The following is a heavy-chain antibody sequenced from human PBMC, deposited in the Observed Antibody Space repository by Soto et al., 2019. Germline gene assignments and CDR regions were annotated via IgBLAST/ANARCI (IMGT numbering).Heavy chain of an antibody. Sequence: GGSLRLSCAASGFTFSDYYMSWIRQAPGKGLEWVSYISSSCYTNYADSVKGRFTISRDNAKNSLYLQMNSLRAEDTAVYYCARFGYSSSWFDYWGQGALVTVSS. V-gene: IGHV3-11*06. CDR1: GFTFSDYY. CDR3: ARFGYSSSWFDY. D-gene: IGHD6-13*01. CDR2: ISSSCYT. J-gene: IGHJ5*01.